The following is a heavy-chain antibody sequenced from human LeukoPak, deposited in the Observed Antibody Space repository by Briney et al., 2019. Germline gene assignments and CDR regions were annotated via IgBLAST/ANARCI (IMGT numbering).Heavy chain of an antibody. CDR3: LTSTRSHRFDY. J-gene: IGHJ4*02. CDR1: GFTFSNYW. D-gene: IGHD2-15*01. V-gene: IGHV3-7*01. CDR2: IKQDGSEI. Sequence: GGSLRLSCAASGFTFSNYWMGWVRQAPGKGLEWVANIKQDGSEIYYVDSVKGRFTISRDNAKNSLYLQMNSLRAEDTAVYYCLTSTRSHRFDYWGQGTLVTVSS.